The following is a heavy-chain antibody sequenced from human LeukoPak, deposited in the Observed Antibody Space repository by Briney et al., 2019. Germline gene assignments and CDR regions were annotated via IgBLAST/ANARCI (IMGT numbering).Heavy chain of an antibody. J-gene: IGHJ4*02. CDR3: AKGYSGSPRDYFDY. CDR1: GFTFSSYG. Sequence: GRSLRLSCAASGFTFSSYGMHWVRQAPGKGLEWVAVISYDGTNKYYADSVKGRFTISRDNSKNTLYLQMNSLRAEDTAVYYCAKGYSGSPRDYFDYWGQGTLVTVSS. D-gene: IGHD1-26*01. V-gene: IGHV3-30*18. CDR2: ISYDGTNK.